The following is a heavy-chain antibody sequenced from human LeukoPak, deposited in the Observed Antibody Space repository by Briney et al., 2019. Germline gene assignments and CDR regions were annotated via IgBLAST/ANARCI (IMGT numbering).Heavy chain of an antibody. CDR3: ARGGGSSAYGHLDFDY. J-gene: IGHJ4*02. CDR2: VYYNGNT. CDR1: GGSISSYY. D-gene: IGHD5-12*01. V-gene: IGHV4-59*01. Sequence: SKTLSLTCTVSGGSISSYYWSWIRQPPGKGLEWIGYVYYNGNTNYNPSLKSRVTISVDTSKNQFSLKLNSVTAADTAVYYCARGGGSSAYGHLDFDYWGQGTLVTVSS.